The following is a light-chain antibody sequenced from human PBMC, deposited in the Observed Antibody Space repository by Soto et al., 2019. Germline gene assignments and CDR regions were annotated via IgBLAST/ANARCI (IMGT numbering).Light chain of an antibody. CDR2: GAS. J-gene: IGKJ1*01. CDR1: QSVSSNH. V-gene: IGKV3-20*01. Sequence: ESVLTQSPGTLSLSPGERATLSCRASQSVSSNHLAWYQQKRGQPPRLLIYGASSRATGTPGRFSGSGSGTDFTLTITRLEPEDFAVYYCQQYGSSPRTFGQGTKVE. CDR3: QQYGSSPRT.